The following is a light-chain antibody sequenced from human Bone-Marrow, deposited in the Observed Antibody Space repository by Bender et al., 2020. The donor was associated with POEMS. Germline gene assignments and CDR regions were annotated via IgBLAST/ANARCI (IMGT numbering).Light chain of an antibody. Sequence: QSALTQPPSVSGSPGQSVTISCTGTSSDIGNYNRVSWYQQPPGTAPKLMIYEVSNRPSGVPDRFSGSKSGNTASLTISGLQAEDEADYYCSLYTSSSTYVLGTGTKVTVL. CDR2: EVS. CDR3: SLYTSSSTYV. J-gene: IGLJ1*01. V-gene: IGLV2-18*01. CDR1: SSDIGNYNR.